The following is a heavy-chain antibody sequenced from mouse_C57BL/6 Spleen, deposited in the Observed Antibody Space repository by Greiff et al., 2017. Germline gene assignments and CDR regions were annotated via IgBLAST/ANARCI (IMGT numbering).Heavy chain of an antibody. CDR1: GYTFTSYW. Sequence: QVQLQQPGAELVKPGASVKMSCKASGYTFTSYWITWVKQRPGQGLEWIGDIYPGSGSTNYNEKFKSKATLTVDTSSSTAYMQLSSLTSEDSAVXYCAREIYDYDDAMDYGGQGTSVTVST. V-gene: IGHV1-55*01. CDR2: IYPGSGST. CDR3: AREIYDYDDAMDY. J-gene: IGHJ4*01. D-gene: IGHD2-4*01.